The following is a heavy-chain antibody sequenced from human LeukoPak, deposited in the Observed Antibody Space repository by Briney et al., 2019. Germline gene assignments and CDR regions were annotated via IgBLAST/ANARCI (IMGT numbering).Heavy chain of an antibody. Sequence: GGSLRLSCAASGFTFSSYSMYWVRQAPGKGLEWVASISSTSIYIYYADSVKGRFTISRDNAKNTLYLQMNSLRVEDTAVYYCARESYWGQGTLVTVSS. CDR1: GFTFSSYS. CDR3: ARESY. V-gene: IGHV3-21*01. CDR2: ISSTSIYI. J-gene: IGHJ4*02.